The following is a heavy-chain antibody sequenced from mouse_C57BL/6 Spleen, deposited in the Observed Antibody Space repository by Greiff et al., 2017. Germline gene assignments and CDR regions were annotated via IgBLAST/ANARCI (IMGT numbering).Heavy chain of an antibody. CDR2: IDPEDGET. D-gene: IGHD1-1*01. CDR1: GFNIKDYY. V-gene: IGHV14-2*01. Sequence: EVNVVESGAELVKPGASVKLSCTASGFNIKDYYMHWVKQRTEQGLEWIGRIDPEDGETKYAPKFPGKATITADTSSNTAYLQLSSLTSEDTAVYYCATTVVGGAMDYWGQGTSVTVSS. CDR3: ATTVVGGAMDY. J-gene: IGHJ4*01.